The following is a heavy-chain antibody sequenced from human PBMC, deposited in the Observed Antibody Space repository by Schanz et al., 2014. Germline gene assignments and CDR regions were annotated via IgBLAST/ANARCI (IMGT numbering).Heavy chain of an antibody. Sequence: EVHLLDSGGGLVQPGGSLRLSCAASGFSFSSYAMGWVRQARGKGLEWVSLISDSGDTAYYADSVKGRFTISRDNFKGALYLQMSSLRADDTAMYYCARWFLIRGVILDSWGQGTLVTVSS. CDR1: GFSFSSYA. V-gene: IGHV3-23*01. CDR2: ISDSGDTA. CDR3: ARWFLIRGVILDS. J-gene: IGHJ4*02. D-gene: IGHD3-10*01.